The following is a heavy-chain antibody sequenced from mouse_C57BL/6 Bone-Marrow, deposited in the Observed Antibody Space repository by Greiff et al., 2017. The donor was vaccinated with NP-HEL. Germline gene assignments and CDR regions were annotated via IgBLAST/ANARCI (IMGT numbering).Heavy chain of an antibody. D-gene: IGHD1-1*01. J-gene: IGHJ2*01. V-gene: IGHV7-3*01. CDR1: GFTFTDYY. CDR2: IRNKANGYTT. CDR3: ARYITTLDY. Sequence: EVKLVESGGGLVQPGGSLSLSCAASGFTFTDYYMSWVRQPPGKALEWLGFIRNKANGYTTEYSASVKGRFTISRDNSQSILYLQMNALRAEDSATYYCARYITTLDYWGQGTTLTVSS.